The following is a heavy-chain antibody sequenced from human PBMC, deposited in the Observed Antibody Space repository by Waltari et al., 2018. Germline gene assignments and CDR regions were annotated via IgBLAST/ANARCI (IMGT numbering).Heavy chain of an antibody. CDR3: ARRASIAVAGTPYYYGMDV. J-gene: IGHJ6*02. V-gene: IGHV5-51*03. D-gene: IGHD6-19*01. Sequence: EVQLVQSGAEVKKPGESLKISCKGSGYSFTSYWIGWVRQMPGKGLEWMGIIYPGDSDTRYSPSFQGQVTISADKSISTAYLQWSSLKASDTAMYYCARRASIAVAGTPYYYGMDVWGQGTTVTVSS. CDR2: IYPGDSDT. CDR1: GYSFTSYW.